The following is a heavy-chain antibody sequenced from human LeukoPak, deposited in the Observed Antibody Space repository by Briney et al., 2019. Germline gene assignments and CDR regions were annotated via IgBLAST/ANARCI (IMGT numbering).Heavy chain of an antibody. V-gene: IGHV3-74*01. D-gene: IGHD6-13*01. Sequence: GGSLRLSCAASGFTFGSYWMHWVRQAPGKGLVWVSRINSDGSSTSYADSVKGRFTISRDNAKNTLYLQMNSLRAEDTAVYYCARDSGYSSLFDYWGQGTLVTVSS. J-gene: IGHJ4*02. CDR1: GFTFGSYW. CDR3: ARDSGYSSLFDY. CDR2: INSDGSST.